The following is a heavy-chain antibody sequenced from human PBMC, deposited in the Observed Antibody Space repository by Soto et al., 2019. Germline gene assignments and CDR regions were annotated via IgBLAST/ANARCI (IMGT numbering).Heavy chain of an antibody. CDR2: INPNSGGT. CDR1: GYTFTGYY. CDR3: ASRLYSSSWYDWFDP. V-gene: IGHV1-2*02. D-gene: IGHD6-13*01. Sequence: ASVKVSCKASGYTFTGYYMHWVRQAPGQGLEWMGWINPNSGGTNYAQKFQGRVTMTRDTSISTAYMELSRLRSDDTAVYYCASRLYSSSWYDWFDPWGQGTLVTVPQ. J-gene: IGHJ5*02.